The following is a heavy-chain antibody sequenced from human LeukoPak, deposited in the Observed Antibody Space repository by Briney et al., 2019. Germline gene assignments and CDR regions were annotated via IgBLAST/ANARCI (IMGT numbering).Heavy chain of an antibody. CDR3: ARDFGYGDFDY. Sequence: TGGSLRLSCAASGFTFSSYSMNWVRQAPGKGLEWVSSISSSSSYIYYADSVKGRFTISRDNAKNSLYLKMNSLRAEDTAVYYCARDFGYGDFDYWGQGTLVTVSS. CDR2: ISSSSSYI. V-gene: IGHV3-21*01. D-gene: IGHD3-3*01. J-gene: IGHJ4*02. CDR1: GFTFSSYS.